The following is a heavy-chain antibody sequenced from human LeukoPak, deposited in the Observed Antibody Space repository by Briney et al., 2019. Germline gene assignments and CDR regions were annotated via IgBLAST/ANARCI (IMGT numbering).Heavy chain of an antibody. CDR3: ASVPTYYYGSGSYFDY. CDR2: IIPIFGTA. Sequence: SVKVSCKASGGTFSSYAISWVRQAPGQGLGWMGGIIPIFGTANYAQKYQGIVTITTDESTSTAYMEMSSLRSEDTAVYYCASVPTYYYGSGSYFDYWGQGTLVTVSS. D-gene: IGHD3-10*01. V-gene: IGHV1-69*05. J-gene: IGHJ4*02. CDR1: GGTFSSYA.